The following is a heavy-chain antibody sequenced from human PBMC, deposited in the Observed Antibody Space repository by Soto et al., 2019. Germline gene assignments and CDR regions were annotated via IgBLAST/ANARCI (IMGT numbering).Heavy chain of an antibody. CDR2: IRGVSDVI. J-gene: IGHJ3*02. CDR1: GFTFSSYS. V-gene: IGHV3-48*01. D-gene: IGHD2-21*01. Sequence: EVHLVESGGELVQPGGSLRLSCVASGFTFSSYSMNWVRQVPGKGLEWVSYIRGVSDVIYYADSVKGRFTISRDNAKNSLYLVIYPLRSDHTAVVYCLRDHIYAFDMSGQGTMVTVSS. CDR3: LRDHIYAFDM.